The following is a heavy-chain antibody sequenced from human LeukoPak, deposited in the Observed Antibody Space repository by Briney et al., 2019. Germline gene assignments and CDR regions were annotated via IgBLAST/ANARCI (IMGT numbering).Heavy chain of an antibody. Sequence: GGSLRLSCAASGFTFSSYGMHWVRQAPGKGLEWVAVIWSDGTNKYYADSVKGRFTISRDNSQNTLSLQLNSLRAEDTAVYYCARGPGEGYSYGRIDSWGQGTLVTVSS. CDR2: IWSDGTNK. J-gene: IGHJ4*02. D-gene: IGHD5-18*01. CDR1: GFTFSSYG. V-gene: IGHV3-33*01. CDR3: ARGPGEGYSYGRIDS.